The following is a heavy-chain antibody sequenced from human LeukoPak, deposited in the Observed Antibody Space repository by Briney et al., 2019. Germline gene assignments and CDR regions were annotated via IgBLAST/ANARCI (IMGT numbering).Heavy chain of an antibody. D-gene: IGHD6-19*01. J-gene: IGHJ4*02. CDR3: ARAAFSSGWYNLNYFDY. CDR1: GYTFTSYD. CDR2: MNPNSGNT. Sequence: ASVKVSCKASGYTFTSYDINWVRQATGQGLEWMGWMNPNSGNTGYAQKFQGRVTMTRNTPISTAYMELSSLRSEDTAVYYCARAAFSSGWYNLNYFDYWGQGTLVTVSS. V-gene: IGHV1-8*01.